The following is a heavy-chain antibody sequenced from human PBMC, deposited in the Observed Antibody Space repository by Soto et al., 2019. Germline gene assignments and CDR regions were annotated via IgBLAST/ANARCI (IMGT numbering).Heavy chain of an antibody. CDR3: ARGTVCYCPNDKCGFIFDH. CDR1: GDSLRRGFHH. J-gene: IGHJ4*02. Sequence: QVQLQESGSGLLKPSQTLSLDCSVSGDSLRRGFHHWSWIRQTPGKGLQLIGYIDTNGDTHYDPSVRNRLNMSIVTTESRFSLKVTSLTAADTAVYYCARGTVCYCPNDKCGFIFDHWGQGALVTVTS. D-gene: IGHD2-21*01. V-gene: IGHV4-31*03. CDR2: IDTNGDT.